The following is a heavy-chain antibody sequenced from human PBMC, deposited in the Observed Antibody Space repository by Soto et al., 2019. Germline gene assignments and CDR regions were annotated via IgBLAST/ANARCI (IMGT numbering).Heavy chain of an antibody. V-gene: IGHV3-23*01. J-gene: IGHJ4*02. CDR3: ASRSSGWYVDY. CDR2: ISGSGGST. D-gene: IGHD6-19*01. Sequence: EVQLLESGGGLVQPGGSLRLSCAASGFTFSSYAMNWVRQAPGKGLEWVSVISGSGGSTYYADSVKGRFTISRDNSKNTLYLQVTSLRAEDTAVYYCASRSSGWYVDYWGQGTLVTVSS. CDR1: GFTFSSYA.